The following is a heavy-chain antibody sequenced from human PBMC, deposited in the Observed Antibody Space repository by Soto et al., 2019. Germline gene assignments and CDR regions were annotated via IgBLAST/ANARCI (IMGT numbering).Heavy chain of an antibody. D-gene: IGHD1-26*01. V-gene: IGHV1-69*01. J-gene: IGHJ4*02. CDR2: IIPILGTI. Sequence: QVQLVQSGAEVKTPGSSVRVSCKTAGRTFLISAIAWVRQAPGQGLEWLGGIIPILGTIHIAQNFQGRVNFTADRSTSTAYMDLSRLRSEDTATYFCARGRDWEQPFSLYYFDYWGQGSQVIVTS. CDR3: ARGRDWEQPFSLYYFDY. CDR1: GRTFLISA.